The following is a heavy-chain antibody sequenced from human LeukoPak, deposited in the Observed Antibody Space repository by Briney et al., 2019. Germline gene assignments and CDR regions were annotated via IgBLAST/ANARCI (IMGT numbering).Heavy chain of an antibody. CDR3: ARELSGSSSRHFDY. CDR1: GFTFSNYW. CDR2: INSDGNIT. V-gene: IGHV3-74*01. J-gene: IGHJ4*02. D-gene: IGHD6-13*01. Sequence: GGSLRLSCAASGFTFSNYWMHWVRQAPGKGPVWVSRINSDGNITTYADSVKGRFAFSRDNAKNALYLEMSSLRAEDTAVYYCARELSGSSSRHFDYWGQGTLVTVSS.